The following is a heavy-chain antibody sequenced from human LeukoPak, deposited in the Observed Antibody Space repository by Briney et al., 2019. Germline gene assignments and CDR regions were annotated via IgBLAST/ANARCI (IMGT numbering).Heavy chain of an antibody. V-gene: IGHV4-4*07. J-gene: IGHJ4*02. D-gene: IGHD3-22*01. CDR3: ARWVGSSGRFDY. CDR2: IHTSGTT. Sequence: SETLSLTCTVSNGSVGSNFWTYMRQPAEQGLEWIGRIHTSGTTNYNPSLKSRVTMSVDTSKNQFSLELSSVTPADTALYYCARWVGSSGRFDYWDQGTLVTVSS. CDR1: NGSVGSNF.